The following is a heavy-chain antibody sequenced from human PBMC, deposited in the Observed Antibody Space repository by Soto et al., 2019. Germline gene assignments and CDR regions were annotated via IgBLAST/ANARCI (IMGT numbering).Heavy chain of an antibody. J-gene: IGHJ5*02. D-gene: IGHD4-17*01. CDR2: IYTGGST. CDR1: GFTVSSDY. Sequence: EVQLVESGGGLIQPGGSLRLSCAASGFTVSSDYMSWVRQAPGKGLEWVSVIYTGGSTYYADSVKGRFTFSRDNSKNTLYLQMSSLRAEDTAVYYCARAYGGNPALFDPWGQRTLVTVSS. CDR3: ARAYGGNPALFDP. V-gene: IGHV3-53*01.